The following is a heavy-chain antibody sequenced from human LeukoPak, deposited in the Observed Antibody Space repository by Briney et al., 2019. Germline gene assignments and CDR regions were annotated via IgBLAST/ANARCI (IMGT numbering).Heavy chain of an antibody. J-gene: IGHJ4*02. V-gene: IGHV4-59*01. D-gene: IGHD6-13*01. CDR3: ARGPGGSWYLKDD. CDR2: MQSSGIS. Sequence: SETLSLTCSVSGGSISTYHWNWIRKPPGKGLEWIGYMQSSGISKYNPSLKSRVNIFVDTSKNQFVLNLRSVTAADTAVYYCARGPGGSWYLKDDWGQGTLVTVSS. CDR1: GGSISTYH.